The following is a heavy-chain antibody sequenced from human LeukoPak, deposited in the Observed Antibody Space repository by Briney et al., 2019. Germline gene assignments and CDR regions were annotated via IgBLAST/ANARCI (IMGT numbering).Heavy chain of an antibody. V-gene: IGHV3-21*01. D-gene: IGHD6-13*01. CDR1: GFTFRSFG. CDR2: ISSSSSYI. Sequence: PGGSLNLSCAASGFTFRSFGMNWVRKAPGKGLEWVSSISSSSSYIYYADSVKGRFTISRDNAKNSLYLQMNSLRAEDTAVYYCARSFLSIAAAATDYWGQGTLVTVSS. CDR3: ARSFLSIAAAATDY. J-gene: IGHJ4*02.